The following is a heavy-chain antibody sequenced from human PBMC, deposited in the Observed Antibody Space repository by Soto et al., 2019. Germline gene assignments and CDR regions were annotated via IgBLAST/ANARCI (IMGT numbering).Heavy chain of an antibody. CDR2: IKSKTDGGTP. Sequence: GGSLRLSCAASGFTFTTAWINWVRQAPGKGLEWVGRIKSKTDGGTPDFAAPVRGRFAISRDDSKNTVYLQMNSLKTEDTAVYYCTRPAYYDFWSGYWKDDAFESWGQRTMVTVSS. CDR1: GFTFTTAW. V-gene: IGHV3-15*07. D-gene: IGHD3-3*01. CDR3: TRPAYYDFWSGYWKDDAFES. J-gene: IGHJ3*02.